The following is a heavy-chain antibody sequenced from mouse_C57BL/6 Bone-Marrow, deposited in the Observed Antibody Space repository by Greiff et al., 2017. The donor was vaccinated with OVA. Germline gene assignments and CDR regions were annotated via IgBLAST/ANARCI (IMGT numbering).Heavy chain of an antibody. D-gene: IGHD1-1*01. Sequence: QVQLQQPGAELVRPGSSVKLSCKASGYTFTSYWMHWVKQRPIQGLEWIGNIDPSDSETHYNQKFKDKATLTVDKSSSTTYMQLSSLTSEDYAVYYCARESYGISDYAMDYWGQGTSVTVSS. CDR2: IDPSDSET. CDR1: GYTFTSYW. V-gene: IGHV1-52*01. CDR3: ARESYGISDYAMDY. J-gene: IGHJ4*01.